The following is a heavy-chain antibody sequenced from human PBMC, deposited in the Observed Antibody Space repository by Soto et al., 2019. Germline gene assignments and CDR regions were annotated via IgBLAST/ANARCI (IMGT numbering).Heavy chain of an antibody. D-gene: IGHD6-19*01. CDR3: VRRGSETGWYYDQ. V-gene: IGHV3-23*02. J-gene: IGHJ4*02. CDR1: GFTFYRYD. Sequence: EVQLLESGGGLVQPGGSLRLSCAASGFTFYRYDMFWVRQTPRRGLEWVSFISGSGGRIEYGDFVRGRFTASRDNAEDTLSLQRNSLALDDTGVYYCVRRGSETGWYYDQWGQGTLVAVSS. CDR2: ISGSGGRI.